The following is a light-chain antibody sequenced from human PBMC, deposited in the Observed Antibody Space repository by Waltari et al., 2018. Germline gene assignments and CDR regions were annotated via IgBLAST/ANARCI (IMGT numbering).Light chain of an antibody. CDR1: QSVTSN. V-gene: IGKV3-15*01. CDR2: DAS. J-gene: IGKJ1*01. Sequence: EIVMTQSPATLSVSAGERATLSCRASQSVTSNLAWYQQKLGQAPRLLIYDASTRATGVPARFRCSGSGTEFTLTISSLQSEDFALYYCQQYNNWPWTFGQGTKVEIK. CDR3: QQYNNWPWT.